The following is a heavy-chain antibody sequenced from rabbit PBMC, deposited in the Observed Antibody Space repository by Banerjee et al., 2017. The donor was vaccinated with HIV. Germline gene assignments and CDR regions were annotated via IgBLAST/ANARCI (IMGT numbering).Heavy chain of an antibody. V-gene: IGHV1S40*01. CDR1: GFSFSSGYW. Sequence: QSLEESGGDLVKPGASLTLTCTASGFSFSSGYWICWVRQAPGKGLEWIAYINTGDGSTDYATWVNGRFTISLDNAQNTVFLQMTSLTAADTATYFCARDLAGVIGWNFGLWGPGTLVTVS. CDR2: INTGDGST. J-gene: IGHJ6*01. D-gene: IGHD4-1*01. CDR3: ARDLAGVIGWNFGL.